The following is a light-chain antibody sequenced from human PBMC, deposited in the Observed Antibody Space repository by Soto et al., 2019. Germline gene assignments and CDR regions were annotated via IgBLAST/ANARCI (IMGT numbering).Light chain of an antibody. CDR3: AAWDDGLSDPWV. J-gene: IGLJ3*02. Sequence: QPVLTQPPSASGTPGQRVTILGFGGDSNIERNSVYWYQQIAGAAPKLLIYRNNQRPSGVPDRFSGSKSGTSASLAISGLRSEDEADYFCAAWDDGLSDPWVFGGGTKLTVL. V-gene: IGLV1-47*01. CDR1: DSNIERNS. CDR2: RNN.